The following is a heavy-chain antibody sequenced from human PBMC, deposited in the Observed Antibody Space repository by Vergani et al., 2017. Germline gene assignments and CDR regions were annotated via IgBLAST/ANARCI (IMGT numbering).Heavy chain of an antibody. CDR3: ARQRPGSGWSPGDFDA. CDR1: FDSIRNLY. J-gene: IGHJ4*02. V-gene: IGHV4-59*11. CDR2: IHYSENT. Sequence: QVQLQESGPGLVKSSETLSLTCSVSFDSIRNLYCNWIRQPPGKGLEWIGSIHYSENTNYNPSLKTRVTISVDTSKNQFSLTLTSVTAADTAVYFCARQRPGSGWSPGDFDAWGQGILVTVSS. D-gene: IGHD6-19*01.